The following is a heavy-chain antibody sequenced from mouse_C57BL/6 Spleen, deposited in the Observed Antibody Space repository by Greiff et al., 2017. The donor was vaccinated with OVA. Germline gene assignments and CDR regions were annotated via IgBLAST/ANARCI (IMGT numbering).Heavy chain of an antibody. CDR2: INPGSGGT. CDR1: GYAFTNYL. D-gene: IGHD1-1*01. J-gene: IGHJ3*01. V-gene: IGHV1-54*01. Sequence: QVQLKESGAELVRPGTSVKVSCKASGYAFTNYLIEWVKQRPGQGLEWIGVINPGSGGTNYNEKFKGKATLTADKSSSTAYMQLSSLTSEDSAVYFCARPLITTVVAPFAYWGQGTLVTVSA. CDR3: ARPLITTVVAPFAY.